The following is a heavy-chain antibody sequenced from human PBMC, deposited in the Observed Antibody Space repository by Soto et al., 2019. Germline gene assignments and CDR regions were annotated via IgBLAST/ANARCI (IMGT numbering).Heavy chain of an antibody. CDR2: INPSGGST. Sequence: ASVKVSCKASGYTFTSYYMHWVRQAPGQGLEWMGIINPSGGSTSYAQKFQGRVTMTRDTSTSTVYMELSSLRSEDTAVYYCARGQEGLPPASCMDVWGQGTTVTVSS. CDR3: ARGQEGLPPASCMDV. J-gene: IGHJ6*02. D-gene: IGHD3-3*01. V-gene: IGHV1-46*01. CDR1: GYTFTSYY.